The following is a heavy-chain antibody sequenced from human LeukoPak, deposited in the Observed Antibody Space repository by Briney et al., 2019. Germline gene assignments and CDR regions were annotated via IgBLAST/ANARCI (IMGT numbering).Heavy chain of an antibody. CDR1: GGSISSYD. J-gene: IGHJ6*02. CDR2: IYYSGST. Sequence: SETLSLTCTVSGGSISSYDWSWIRQPPGKGLEWIGYIYYSGSTNYNPSLKSRVTISVDTSKNQFSLNLSSVTAADTAVYYCARSPGYCSSTSCYGSYYGMDVWGQGTTVTVSS. CDR3: ARSPGYCSSTSCYGSYYGMDV. D-gene: IGHD2-2*03. V-gene: IGHV4-59*08.